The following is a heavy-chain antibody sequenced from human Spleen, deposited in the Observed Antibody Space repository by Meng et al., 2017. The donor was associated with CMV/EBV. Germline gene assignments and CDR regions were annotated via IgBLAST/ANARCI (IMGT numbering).Heavy chain of an antibody. CDR3: AREKWAQLERLQYGYY. V-gene: IGHV1-2*02. CDR1: GYTFTGYY. CDR2: INPNSGGT. D-gene: IGHD1-1*01. Sequence: ASVKVSCKASGYTFTGYYMHWVRQAPGQGLEWMGWINPNSGGTNYAQKFQGRVTMTRDTSISTAHMELSRLESGDTAVYYCAREKWAQLERLQYGYYWGQGTLVTVSS. J-gene: IGHJ4*02.